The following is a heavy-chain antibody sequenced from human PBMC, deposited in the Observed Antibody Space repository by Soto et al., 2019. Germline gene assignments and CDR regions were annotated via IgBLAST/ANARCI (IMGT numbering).Heavy chain of an antibody. CDR3: VKVSGYCTGGSCFSYFDY. V-gene: IGHV3-64D*06. Sequence: PGGSLRLSCSGFGFTFSHHSLYWVRQPPGKGLQCVSSISGSGGNIYYAESVKGRFTISRDNSKNTLYLQMTSLSSEDSAVYYCVKVSGYCTGGSCFSYFDYWGQGTPVTVSS. J-gene: IGHJ4*02. CDR1: GFTFSHHS. CDR2: ISGSGGNI. D-gene: IGHD2-15*01.